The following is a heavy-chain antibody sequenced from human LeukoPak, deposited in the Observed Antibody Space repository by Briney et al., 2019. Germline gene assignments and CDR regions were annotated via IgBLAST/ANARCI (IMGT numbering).Heavy chain of an antibody. V-gene: IGHV3-66*02. CDR2: IYSGGST. D-gene: IGHD1-1*01. J-gene: IGHJ4*02. CDR1: GFTVSSNY. CDR3: ARVFSGTFDY. Sequence: PGGSLRLSCAAAGFTVSSNYMSWVRQAPGKGLEWVSVIYSGGSTYYADSVKGRFTISRDNSKNTLYLQMNSLRAEDTAVYYCARVFSGTFDYWGQGTLVTVSS.